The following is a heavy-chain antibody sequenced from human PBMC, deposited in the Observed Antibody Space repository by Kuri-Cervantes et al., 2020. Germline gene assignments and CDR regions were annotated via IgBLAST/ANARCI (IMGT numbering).Heavy chain of an antibody. CDR3: AREWFRDGYENTGIDY. D-gene: IGHD5-24*01. CDR1: GFTFSSYG. Sequence: GGSLRLSCAASGFTFSSYGMHWVRQAPGKGLEWVAVIWYDGSNKYYADSVKGRFTISRDNSKNTLYLQMNSLRAEDTAVYYCAREWFRDGYENTGIDYWGQGILVTVSS. V-gene: IGHV3-33*01. J-gene: IGHJ4*02. CDR2: IWYDGSNK.